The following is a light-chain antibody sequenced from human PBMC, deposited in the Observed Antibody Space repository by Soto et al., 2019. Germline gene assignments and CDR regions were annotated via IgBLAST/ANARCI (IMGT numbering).Light chain of an antibody. J-gene: IGKJ5*01. Sequence: EIVMTQSPATLSVSPGERATLSCRASQSVTNKLAWYQQKPGQSPRLLIFAASTRATGIPATFSGSGSGTEFTLTINSLQYEDFAVYYCQQYKSWPITFGQGTRLEIK. V-gene: IGKV3-15*01. CDR1: QSVTNK. CDR3: QQYKSWPIT. CDR2: AAS.